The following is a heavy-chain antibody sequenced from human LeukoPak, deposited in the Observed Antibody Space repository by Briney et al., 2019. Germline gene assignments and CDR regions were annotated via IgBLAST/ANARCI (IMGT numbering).Heavy chain of an antibody. J-gene: IGHJ4*02. Sequence: SETLSLTCTASGGSISSSSYYWGWIRQPPGKGLEWIGSIYYSGSTYYNPSLKSRVTISVDTSKNQFSLKLSSVTAADTAVYYCARFEGITIFTSYWGQGTLVTVSS. D-gene: IGHD3-9*01. CDR2: IYYSGST. CDR1: GGSISSSSYY. CDR3: ARFEGITIFTSY. V-gene: IGHV4-39*01.